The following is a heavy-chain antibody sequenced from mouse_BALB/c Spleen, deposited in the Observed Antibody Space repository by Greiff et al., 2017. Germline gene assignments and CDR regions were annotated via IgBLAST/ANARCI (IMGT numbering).Heavy chain of an antibody. J-gene: IGHJ4*01. Sequence: DVKLVESGPGLVKPSQSLSLTCTVTGYSITSDYAWNWIRQFPGNKLEWMGYISYSGSTSYNPSLKSRISITRDTSKNQFFLQLNSVTTEDTATYYCARDGNYAMDYWGQGTSVTVSS. CDR1: GYSITSDYA. CDR2: ISYSGST. D-gene: IGHD2-1*01. V-gene: IGHV3-2*02. CDR3: ARDGNYAMDY.